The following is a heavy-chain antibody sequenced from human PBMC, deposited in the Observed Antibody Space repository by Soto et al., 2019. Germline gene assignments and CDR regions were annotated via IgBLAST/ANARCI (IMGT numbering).Heavy chain of an antibody. CDR3: ARTQGGRVPAAIIHYYYYYGMDV. V-gene: IGHV3-48*02. D-gene: IGHD2-2*01. Sequence: GGSLRLSCAASGFTFSSYSMNWVRQAPGKGLEWVSYISSSSSTIYYADSVKGRFTISRDNAKNSLYLQMNSLRDEDTAVYYCARTQGGRVPAAIIHYYYYYGMDVWGQGTTVTVSS. J-gene: IGHJ6*02. CDR1: GFTFSSYS. CDR2: ISSSSSTI.